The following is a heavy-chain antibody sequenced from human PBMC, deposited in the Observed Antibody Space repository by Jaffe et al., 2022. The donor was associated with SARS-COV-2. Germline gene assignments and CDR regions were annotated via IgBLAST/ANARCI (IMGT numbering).Heavy chain of an antibody. D-gene: IGHD3-10*01. CDR1: GFTFSSCA. J-gene: IGHJ4*02. V-gene: IGHV3-23*04. CDR3: AKGRYGSGSYYDNYFDY. Sequence: EVQLVESGGGLVQPGGSLRLSCAASGFTFSSCAMSWVRQAPGKGLEWVSIISGSDGSTYYEDSVKGRFTISRDNSKNTLYLQMDSLRAEDTAVYYCAKGRYGSGSYYDNYFDYWGQGALVTVSS. CDR2: ISGSDGST.